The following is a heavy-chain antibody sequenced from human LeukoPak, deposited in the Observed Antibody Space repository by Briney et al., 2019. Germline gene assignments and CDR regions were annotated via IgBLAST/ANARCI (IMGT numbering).Heavy chain of an antibody. CDR3: ARAGSGIYYNYYFYYMDV. J-gene: IGHJ6*03. Sequence: ASVKVSCKASGYTFTGYYMHWVRQAPGQGLEWMGWINPNSGGTNYAQKSQGRVTMTRDTSISTAYMELSRLRSDDTAVYYCARAGSGIYYNYYFYYMDVWGQGTTVTISS. CDR2: INPNSGGT. D-gene: IGHD3-10*01. CDR1: GYTFTGYY. V-gene: IGHV1-2*02.